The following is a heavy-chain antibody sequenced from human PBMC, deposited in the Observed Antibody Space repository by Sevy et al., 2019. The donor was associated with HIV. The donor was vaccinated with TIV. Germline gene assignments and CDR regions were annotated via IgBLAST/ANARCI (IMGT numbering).Heavy chain of an antibody. V-gene: IGHV3-30-3*01. D-gene: IGHD5-12*01. Sequence: GGSLRLSCAASGFSLSDYAIHWARQGPVKGLEWLTVISFDGGNKYYAYSVKGRFTISRENSKNTVYLQMNSLRPEDTALYYCARGPYNSGLRLDFWGRGILVTVSS. CDR1: GFSLSDYA. CDR2: ISFDGGNK. J-gene: IGHJ4*02. CDR3: ARGPYNSGLRLDF.